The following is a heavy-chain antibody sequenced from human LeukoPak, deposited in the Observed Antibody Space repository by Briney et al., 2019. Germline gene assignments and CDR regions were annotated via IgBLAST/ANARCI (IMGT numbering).Heavy chain of an antibody. D-gene: IGHD2-21*01. CDR3: ARELRRRLGAFDI. CDR2: MNPNSGNT. Sequence: ASVKVSCKASGYTFTSYDINWVRQATGQGLEWMGWMNPNSGNTGYAQKFQGRVTITRNTSISTAYMELSSLRSEDTAVYYCARELRRRLGAFDIWGQGTMVTVSS. V-gene: IGHV1-8*03. CDR1: GYTFTSYD. J-gene: IGHJ3*02.